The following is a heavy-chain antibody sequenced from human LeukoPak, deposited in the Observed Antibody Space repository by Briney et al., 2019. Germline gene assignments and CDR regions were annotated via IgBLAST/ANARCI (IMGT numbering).Heavy chain of an antibody. CDR1: GFTFSSYG. J-gene: IGHJ4*02. CDR2: ISFDESKQ. D-gene: IGHD1/OR15-1a*01. V-gene: IGHV3-30*18. CDR3: AKERVTQQPDY. Sequence: PGGSLRLSCAASGFTFSSYGMHWVRQAPGKGLEWVAVISFDESKQYYADSMNGRFTISRNNSKSTLYLQMNSLRAEDTAVYYCAKERVTQQPDYWSQGTLVIVSS.